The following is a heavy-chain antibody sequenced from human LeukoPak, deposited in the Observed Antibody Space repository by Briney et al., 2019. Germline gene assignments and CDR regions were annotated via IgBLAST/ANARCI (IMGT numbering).Heavy chain of an antibody. CDR2: IYSGGST. J-gene: IGHJ6*03. V-gene: IGHV3-53*01. Sequence: GGSLRLSCAASGFTFSSYWMHWVRQAPGKGLEWVSVIYSGGSTYYADSVKGRFTVSRDNSNNTLYLHMNSLRADDTAFYYCAREVRGYYYYMDVWGKGTTVTISS. CDR1: GFTFSSYW. CDR3: AREVRGYYYYMDV.